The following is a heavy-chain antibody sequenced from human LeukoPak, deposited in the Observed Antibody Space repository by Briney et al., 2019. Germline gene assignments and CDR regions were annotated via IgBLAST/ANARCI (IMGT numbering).Heavy chain of an antibody. V-gene: IGHV5-10-1*01. J-gene: IGHJ4*02. CDR1: GYSFTSYW. D-gene: IGHD3-3*01. CDR2: IDPSDSYT. Sequence: GESLKISCKGSGYSFTSYWISWVRQMPGKGLEWMGRIDPSDSYTNYSPSFQGHVTISADKSISTAYLQWSSLKASDTAMYYCARPGRFLEWFFSDWGQGTLVTVSS. CDR3: ARPGRFLEWFFSD.